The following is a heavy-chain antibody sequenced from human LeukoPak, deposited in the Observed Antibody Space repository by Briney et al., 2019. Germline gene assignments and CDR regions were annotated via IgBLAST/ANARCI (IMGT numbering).Heavy chain of an antibody. Sequence: SETLSLTCAVYGGSFSGYYWSWIRQPPGKGLEWIGEINHRGSPNYNPSLKSRVTISVDTSKNQFSLKLSSVTAADTAVYYCARENVLRHRGGPYYFDYWGQGTLVTVSS. D-gene: IGHD2/OR15-2a*01. CDR3: ARENVLRHRGGPYYFDY. CDR2: INHRGSP. J-gene: IGHJ4*02. V-gene: IGHV4-34*01. CDR1: GGSFSGYY.